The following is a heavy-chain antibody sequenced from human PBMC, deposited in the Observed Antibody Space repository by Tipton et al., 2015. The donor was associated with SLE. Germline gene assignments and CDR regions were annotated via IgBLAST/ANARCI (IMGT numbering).Heavy chain of an antibody. Sequence: QLVQSGAEVKKPGASVKVSCKASGYTFANHGINWVRQAPGQGLEWMGWISAYDGNRRYADKFQGRATMTTDTSTNTAYMELRSLRSDDTAVYYCARDRSFDFWSGYPSYDAFDIWGQGTKVTVSS. CDR3: ARDRSFDFWSGYPSYDAFDI. V-gene: IGHV1-18*01. J-gene: IGHJ3*02. CDR2: ISAYDGNR. CDR1: GYTFANHG. D-gene: IGHD3-3*01.